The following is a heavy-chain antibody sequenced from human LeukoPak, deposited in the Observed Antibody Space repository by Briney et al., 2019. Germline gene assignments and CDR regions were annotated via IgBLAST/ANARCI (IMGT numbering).Heavy chain of an antibody. CDR3: AKDPTHYRVWDDYDSTVLSY. D-gene: IGHD3-22*01. CDR2: ISGSGGST. V-gene: IGHV3-23*01. Sequence: GGSLRLSCAASGFTFSSYAMSWVRQAPGKGLEWVSAISGSGGSTYYADSVKGRFTISRDNSKNTLYLQMNSLRAEDTAVYYCAKDPTHYRVWDDYDSTVLSYWGQGTLVTVSS. CDR1: GFTFSSYA. J-gene: IGHJ4*02.